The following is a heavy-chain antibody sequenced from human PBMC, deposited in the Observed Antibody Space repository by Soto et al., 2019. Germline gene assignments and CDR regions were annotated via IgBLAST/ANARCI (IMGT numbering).Heavy chain of an antibody. CDR3: ARLYYYDSSGSPHFDY. CDR2: IIPIFGTA. Sequence: GASVKVSCKASGGTFSSYAISWVRQAPGQGLEWMGGIIPIFGTANYAQKFQGRVTITADESTSTAYMELSSLRSGDTAVYYCARLYYYDSSGSPHFDYWGQGTLVTVSS. J-gene: IGHJ4*02. V-gene: IGHV1-69*13. D-gene: IGHD3-22*01. CDR1: GGTFSSYA.